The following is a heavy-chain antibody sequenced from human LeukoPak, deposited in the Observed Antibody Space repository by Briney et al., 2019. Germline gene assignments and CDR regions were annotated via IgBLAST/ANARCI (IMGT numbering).Heavy chain of an antibody. CDR1: GYTFTDHY. CDR2: INPNSGGT. D-gene: IGHD5-12*01. J-gene: IGHJ5*02. CDR3: ARGRGKWLPESNWFDP. Sequence: PVASVKVSCKASGYTFTDHYMHWVRQAPGQGLEWMGWINPNSGGTNYAQKFQGRVTMTRDTSISTAYMELSRLRSDDTAVYYCARGRGKWLPESNWFDPWGQGTLVTVSS. V-gene: IGHV1-2*02.